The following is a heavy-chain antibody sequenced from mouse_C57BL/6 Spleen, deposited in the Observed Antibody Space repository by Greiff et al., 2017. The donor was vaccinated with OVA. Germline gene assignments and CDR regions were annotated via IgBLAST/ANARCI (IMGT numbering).Heavy chain of an antibody. D-gene: IGHD1-1*02. CDR2: INPSNGGT. CDR3: TRWGPYGSYPHFDY. CDR1: GYTFTSYW. V-gene: IGHV1-53*01. Sequence: QVQLQQPGTELVKPGASVKLSCKASGYTFTSYWMHWVKQRPGQGLEWIGNINPSNGGTNYNEKFKSKATLTVDKSSSTAYMQRSSLTSEDSAVYCCTRWGPYGSYPHFDYWGQGTTLTVSA. J-gene: IGHJ2*01.